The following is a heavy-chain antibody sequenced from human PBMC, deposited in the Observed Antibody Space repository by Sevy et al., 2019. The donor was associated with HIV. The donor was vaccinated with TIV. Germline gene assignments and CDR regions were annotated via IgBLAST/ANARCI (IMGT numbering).Heavy chain of an antibody. J-gene: IGHJ6*02. CDR1: GFPFNDHA. CDR3: AKAINRAGDYFDCCAYYYYLYGLDV. D-gene: IGHD3-9*01. CDR2: ISWNSRNI. Sequence: GGSLRLSCAASGFPFNDHAMHWVRQVPGKGLEWVSGISWNSRNIVYADSVKGRFTISRDNARDFVYLEMNSLRTEDTAFYNCAKAINRAGDYFDCCAYYYYLYGLDVWGQGTLVTVSS. V-gene: IGHV3-9*01.